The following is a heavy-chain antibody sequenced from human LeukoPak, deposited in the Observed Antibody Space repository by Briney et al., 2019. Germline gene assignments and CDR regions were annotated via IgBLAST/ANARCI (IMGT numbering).Heavy chain of an antibody. Sequence: SETLSLTCTVSGGSISSYYWSWIRQPLGKGLEWIGYIHYTGSTNYNPSLTSRVNISVDTSKNQFSLNLTSVTAADTAVYYCARWGSIAVARFDYWGQGTLVTVSS. J-gene: IGHJ4*02. CDR2: IHYTGST. CDR1: GGSISSYY. D-gene: IGHD6-6*01. V-gene: IGHV4-59*01. CDR3: ARWGSIAVARFDY.